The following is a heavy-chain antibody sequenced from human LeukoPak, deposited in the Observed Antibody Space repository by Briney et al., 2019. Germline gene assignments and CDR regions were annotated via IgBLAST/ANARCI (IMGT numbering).Heavy chain of an antibody. CDR1: GFTFSSYG. CDR3: ARSIAARKASIEYFQH. CDR2: ISYDGSNK. V-gene: IGHV3-30*03. Sequence: GGSLRLSCAASGFTFSSYGMHWVRQAPGKGLEWVAVISYDGSNKYYADSVKGRFTISRDNSKNTLYLQMNSLRAEDTAVYYCARSIAARKASIEYFQHWGQGTLVTVSS. J-gene: IGHJ1*01. D-gene: IGHD6-6*01.